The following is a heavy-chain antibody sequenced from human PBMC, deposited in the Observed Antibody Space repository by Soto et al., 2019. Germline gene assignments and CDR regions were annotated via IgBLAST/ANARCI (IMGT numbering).Heavy chain of an antibody. CDR1: GFTCSECG. CDR3: AKVSPSVDS. CDR2: MWYGGSSI. Sequence: GGPKRLSDAICGFTCSECGMNSVRQAPGKGLGWVAYMWYGGSSIYYADAVKGRFTISRDNAKNTLYLQMNSLRAEDTAVYYCAKVSPSVDSWGHGTLVT. D-gene: IGHD3-3*02. V-gene: IGHV3-30*02. J-gene: IGHJ5*01.